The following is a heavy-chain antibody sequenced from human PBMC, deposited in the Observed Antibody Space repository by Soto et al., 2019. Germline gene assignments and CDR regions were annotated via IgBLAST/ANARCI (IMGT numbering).Heavy chain of an antibody. CDR2: IGGRTSTI. D-gene: IGHD6-19*01. V-gene: IGHV3-48*02. Sequence: EVRLVESGGGLVQPGGSLRLSCAASGFTFSTSPMHWVRQAPGKGLEWVSYIGGRTSTIYYSDSVKGRFTISRDNSRNTLYLQMNSLRDDDTALYYCARDPFNGWYVKLFDEWGQGTLVTVSS. CDR3: ARDPFNGWYVKLFDE. CDR1: GFTFSTSP. J-gene: IGHJ4*02.